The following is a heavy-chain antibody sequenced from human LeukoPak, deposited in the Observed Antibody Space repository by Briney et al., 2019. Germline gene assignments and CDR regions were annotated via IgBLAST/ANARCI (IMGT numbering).Heavy chain of an antibody. Sequence: ASVKVSCKASGYTFTGYYMHGVRQAPGQGLEWMGWINPNSGGTNYAQKFQGRVTMTRDTSISTAYMELSRLRSDDTAVYYCARTRYCSSTSCYGYFDYWGQGTLVTVSS. D-gene: IGHD2-2*01. V-gene: IGHV1-2*02. J-gene: IGHJ4*02. CDR3: ARTRYCSSTSCYGYFDY. CDR2: INPNSGGT. CDR1: GYTFTGYY.